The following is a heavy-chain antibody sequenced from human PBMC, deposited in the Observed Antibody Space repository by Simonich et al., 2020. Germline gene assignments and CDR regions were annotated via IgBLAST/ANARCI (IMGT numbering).Heavy chain of an antibody. Sequence: QAQLQESGPGLVKPSETLSLTCTVSGGSISSYNWSWIRQPPGKELGWIGYIDYSGSTNYNPSLKSRVTISVDTSKNQFSLKLSSVTAADTAVYYCARHDRWLQFYFDYWGQGTLVTVTS. CDR3: ARHDRWLQFYFDY. V-gene: IGHV4-59*08. CDR2: IDYSGST. CDR1: GGSISSYN. J-gene: IGHJ4*02. D-gene: IGHD5-12*01.